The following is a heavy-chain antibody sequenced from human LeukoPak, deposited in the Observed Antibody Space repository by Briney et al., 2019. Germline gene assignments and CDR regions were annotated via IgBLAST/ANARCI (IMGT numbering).Heavy chain of an antibody. CDR2: IRYDGSNK. CDR3: AKGLRYFDWLSEDY. CDR1: GFTFSSYG. V-gene: IGHV3-30*02. Sequence: QAGGSLRLSCAASGFTFSSYGMHWVRQAPGKGLEWVAFIRYDGSNKYYADSVKGRFTISRDNSKNTLYLQMNSLRAEDTAVYYCAKGLRYFDWLSEDYWGQGTLVTVSS. J-gene: IGHJ4*02. D-gene: IGHD3-9*01.